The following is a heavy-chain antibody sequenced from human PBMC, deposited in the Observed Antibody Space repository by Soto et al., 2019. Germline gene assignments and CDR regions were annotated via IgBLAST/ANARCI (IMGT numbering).Heavy chain of an antibody. J-gene: IGHJ5*02. CDR3: ARVYDILTGYGGYNWFDP. Sequence: SETLSLTCTVSGGSVSSGSYYWSWIRQPPGKGLEWIGYIYYSGSTNYNPSLKSRVTISVDTSKNQFSLKLSSVTAADTAVYYCARVYDILTGYGGYNWFDPWGQGTLVTVSS. CDR2: IYYSGST. V-gene: IGHV4-61*01. D-gene: IGHD3-9*01. CDR1: GGSVSSGSYY.